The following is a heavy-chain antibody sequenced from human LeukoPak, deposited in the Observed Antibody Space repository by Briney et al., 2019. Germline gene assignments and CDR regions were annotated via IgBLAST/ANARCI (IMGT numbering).Heavy chain of an antibody. V-gene: IGHV3-23*01. CDR2: ISGSGGNT. J-gene: IGHJ4*02. D-gene: IGHD6-19*01. CDR1: GFTFSSYS. Sequence: PGGPLRLSCAASGFTFSSYSMSWVRQAPGKGLEWVSAISGSGGNTYYADSVKGRFTISRDTSKNTLYPQMNSLRAEDTAVYYCAAVANTGFDYWGQGTLGTVSS. CDR3: AAVANTGFDY.